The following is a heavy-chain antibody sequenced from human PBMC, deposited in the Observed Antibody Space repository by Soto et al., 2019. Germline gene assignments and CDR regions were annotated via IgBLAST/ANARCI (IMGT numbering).Heavy chain of an antibody. CDR1: GFTFSSSA. V-gene: IGHV3-23*01. D-gene: IGHD2-2*01. Sequence: EVQLLESGGGLVQPGGSLRLSCAVSGFTFSSSAMTWVRQTPGKGLEWVSRISGSGDYTYYADSVKGRFTISRDNSKNTLYLQMNRLRVEDTAVYYCAQGPCTSCYFRLDYWGQGAQVTVSS. J-gene: IGHJ4*02. CDR3: AQGPCTSCYFRLDY. CDR2: ISGSGDYT.